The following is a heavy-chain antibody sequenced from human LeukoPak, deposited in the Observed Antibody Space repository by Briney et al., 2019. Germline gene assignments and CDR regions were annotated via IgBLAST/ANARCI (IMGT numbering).Heavy chain of an antibody. V-gene: IGHV4-34*01. D-gene: IGHD6-13*01. Sequence: PSETPSLTCTVSGGSISSYYWSWIRQPPGKGLEWIGEINHSGSTNYNPSLKSRVTISVDTSKNQFSLKLSSVTAADTAVYYCARGLRGQQLVLNWFDPWGQGTLVTVSS. CDR1: GGSISSYY. CDR2: INHSGST. CDR3: ARGLRGQQLVLNWFDP. J-gene: IGHJ5*02.